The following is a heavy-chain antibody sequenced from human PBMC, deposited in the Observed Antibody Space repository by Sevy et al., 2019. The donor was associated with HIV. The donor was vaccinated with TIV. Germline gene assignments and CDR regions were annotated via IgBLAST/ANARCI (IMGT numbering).Heavy chain of an antibody. J-gene: IGHJ4*02. Sequence: SETLSLTCTVSGDSIISSRWWSWFRQSPGKGLEWIGDMYHRGTTNYSPSLKNRVIMSVDKSKNQFSLKLTSVTAADTAVYYCARDRGTSGYFDYWGQGTLVTVSS. D-gene: IGHD1-26*01. V-gene: IGHV4-4*02. CDR3: ARDRGTSGYFDY. CDR1: GDSIISSRW. CDR2: MYHRGTT.